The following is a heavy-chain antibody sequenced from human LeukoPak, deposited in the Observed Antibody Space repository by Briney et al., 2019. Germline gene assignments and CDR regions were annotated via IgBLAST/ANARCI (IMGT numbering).Heavy chain of an antibody. V-gene: IGHV4-4*02. D-gene: IGHD2-2*01. CDR3: ARYPVGYCSSTSCKYY. CDR2: IYHSGST. Sequence: PSETLSLTCAVSGGSISSSNWWSWVRQPPGKGLEWIGEIYHSGSTNYNPSLKSRVTISVDKSKNQFSLKLSSVTAADTAVYYCARYPVGYCSSTSCKYYRGQGTLVTVSS. CDR1: GGSISSSNW. J-gene: IGHJ4*02.